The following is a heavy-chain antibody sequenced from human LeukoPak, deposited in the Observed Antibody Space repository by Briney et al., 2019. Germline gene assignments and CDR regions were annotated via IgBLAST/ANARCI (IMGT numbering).Heavy chain of an antibody. Sequence: GGSLRLSCAASGFTFSSYAMSLVRQAPGKGLEWVSAISGSGGSTYYADSVKGRFTISRDNSKNTLYLQMNSLRAEDTAVYYCTKDQKSYDFWSGDYSYFGMDVWGQGTTVTVSS. CDR2: ISGSGGST. V-gene: IGHV3-23*01. J-gene: IGHJ6*02. CDR1: GFTFSSYA. D-gene: IGHD3-3*01. CDR3: TKDQKSYDFWSGDYSYFGMDV.